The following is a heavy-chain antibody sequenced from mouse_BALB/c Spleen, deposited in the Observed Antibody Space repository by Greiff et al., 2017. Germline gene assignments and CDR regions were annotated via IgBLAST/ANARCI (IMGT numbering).Heavy chain of an antibody. CDR1: GDSITSGY. Sequence: VQLKESGPSLVKPSQTLSLTCSVTGDSITSGYWNWIRKFPGNKLEYMGYISYSGSTYYNPSLKSRISITRDTSKNQYYLQLNSVTTEDTATYYCARSSPHYYGSSYLAYWGQGTLVTVSA. CDR2: ISYSGST. CDR3: ARSSPHYYGSSYLAY. V-gene: IGHV3-8*02. J-gene: IGHJ3*01. D-gene: IGHD1-1*01.